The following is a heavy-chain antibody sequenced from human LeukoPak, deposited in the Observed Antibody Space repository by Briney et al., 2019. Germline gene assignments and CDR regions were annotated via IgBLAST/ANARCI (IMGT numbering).Heavy chain of an antibody. CDR3: ARGDSSSWYVDY. V-gene: IGHV3-23*01. Sequence: GGSLRLSCAASGFTFSNYAMSWVRQAPGKGLEWVSGVSVSGAHYADSVKGRFTVSRDNSKNTLYLQMNSLRAEDTAVYYCARGDSSSWYVDYWGQGTLVTVSS. J-gene: IGHJ4*02. CDR2: VSVSGA. D-gene: IGHD6-13*01. CDR1: GFTFSNYA.